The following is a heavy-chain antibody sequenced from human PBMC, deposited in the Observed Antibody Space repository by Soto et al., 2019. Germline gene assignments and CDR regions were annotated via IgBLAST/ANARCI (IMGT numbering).Heavy chain of an antibody. CDR1: GFNFDNYG. Sequence: QVQLVESGGGVVQPGGSLRLSCQASGFNFDNYGMHWVRQAPGKGLEWVAVITYDGSFQYYADSVKGRFTISRDNSKNTLSLHLNTLKPEDTAVYHCAKGRVGGTFYTTLACWGQGTLVTVSS. D-gene: IGHD1-7*01. CDR3: AKGRVGGTFYTTLAC. V-gene: IGHV3-30*18. CDR2: ITYDGSFQ. J-gene: IGHJ4*02.